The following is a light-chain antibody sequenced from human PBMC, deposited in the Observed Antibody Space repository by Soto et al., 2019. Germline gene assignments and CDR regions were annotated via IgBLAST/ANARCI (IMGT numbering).Light chain of an antibody. Sequence: EIVLTQSPGTLSLSPGERATLSCRASQTVLNNYLTWYQQKPGQAPRRLIFGASTRATDIPATFTGSGSGTEFTLTISSLQSEDIAVYYCQQYNKWPQTFGQGTKVDIK. J-gene: IGKJ1*01. CDR1: QTVLNN. V-gene: IGKV3-15*01. CDR3: QQYNKWPQT. CDR2: GAS.